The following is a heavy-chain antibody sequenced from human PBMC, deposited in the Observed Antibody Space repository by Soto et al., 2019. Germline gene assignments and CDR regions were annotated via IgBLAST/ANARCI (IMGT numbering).Heavy chain of an antibody. CDR3: ASSGDPHIYYYYYMDV. D-gene: IGHD2-21*02. Sequence: SVKVSCKASGYTFTSYTISWVRQAPGQGLEWMGRIIPILGIANYAQKFQGRVTITADKSTSTAYMELSSLRSEDTAVYYCASSGDPHIYYYYYMDVWGKGTTVTVSS. J-gene: IGHJ6*03. V-gene: IGHV1-69*02. CDR1: GYTFTSYT. CDR2: IIPILGIA.